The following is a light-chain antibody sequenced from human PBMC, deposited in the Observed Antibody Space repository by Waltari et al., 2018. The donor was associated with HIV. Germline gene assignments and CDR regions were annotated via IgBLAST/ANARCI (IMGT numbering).Light chain of an antibody. CDR3: AAWDDSLKGGA. CDR2: SNN. Sequence: QSVLAQPPSASGTPGQRVTISCSGSTSNIGGNTVSWYQQLPGTAPNLLSYSNNERPSGVPARLSGSTSGTSASLFISGLQSEDEADYYCAAWDDSLKGGAFGTGTKVTVL. V-gene: IGLV1-44*01. CDR1: TSNIGGNT. J-gene: IGLJ1*01.